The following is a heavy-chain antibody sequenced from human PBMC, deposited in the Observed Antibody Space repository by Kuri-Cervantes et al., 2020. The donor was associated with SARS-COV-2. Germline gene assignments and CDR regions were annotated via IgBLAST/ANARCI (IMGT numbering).Heavy chain of an antibody. J-gene: IGHJ3*02. D-gene: IGHD4-17*01. CDR3: ARHSEYGDYVPPGGAFDI. Sequence: GSLRLSCAVSGYSISSGYYWGWIRQPPGKGLEWIGSIYYSGSTYYNPSLKSRVTISVDTSKNQFSLKLSSVTAADTAVYYCARHSEYGDYVPPGGAFDIWGQGTMVTVSS. V-gene: IGHV4-38-2*01. CDR1: GYSISSGYY. CDR2: IYYSGST.